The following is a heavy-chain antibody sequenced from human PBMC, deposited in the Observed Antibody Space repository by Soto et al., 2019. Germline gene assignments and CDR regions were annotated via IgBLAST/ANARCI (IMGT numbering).Heavy chain of an antibody. CDR2: ISAHNGNT. V-gene: IGHV1-18*01. D-gene: IGHD1-1*01. Sequence: QVHLVQSGAEVKKPGASVKVSCKASGYTFTSYGITWVRQAPGQGLEWMGWISAHNGNTDYAQKLQGRVIVTRDTSTSTAYMELRGLISDDTAVYYCGRGRYGDYWGQGALVTVSS. J-gene: IGHJ4*02. CDR3: GRGRYGDY. CDR1: GYTFTSYG.